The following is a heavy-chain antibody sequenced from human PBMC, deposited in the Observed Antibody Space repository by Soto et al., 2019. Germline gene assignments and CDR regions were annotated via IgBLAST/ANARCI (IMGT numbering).Heavy chain of an antibody. D-gene: IGHD3-3*01. Sequence: ASVKVSCKASGYTFTSYDINWVRQATGQGLEWMGWMNPNSGNTGYAQKFQGRVTMTRNTSISTAYMELSSLRSEDTAVYYCARSPPYVIFGVVIPQGYFDYWGQGTLVTVSS. CDR3: ARSPPYVIFGVVIPQGYFDY. CDR1: GYTFTSYD. J-gene: IGHJ4*02. V-gene: IGHV1-8*01. CDR2: MNPNSGNT.